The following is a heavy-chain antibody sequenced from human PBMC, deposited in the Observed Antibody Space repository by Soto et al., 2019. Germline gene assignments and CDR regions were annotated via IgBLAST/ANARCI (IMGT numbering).Heavy chain of an antibody. Sequence: SETLSLTCAVSGYSISSGYYWGWIRQPPGKGLEWIGSIYHSGSTNYNPSLKSRVTISVDTSKNQFSLKLSSVTAADTAVYYCARTVDNWFDPWGQGTLVTVSS. D-gene: IGHD4-17*01. J-gene: IGHJ5*02. CDR3: ARTVDNWFDP. V-gene: IGHV4-38-2*01. CDR1: GYSISSGYY. CDR2: IYHSGST.